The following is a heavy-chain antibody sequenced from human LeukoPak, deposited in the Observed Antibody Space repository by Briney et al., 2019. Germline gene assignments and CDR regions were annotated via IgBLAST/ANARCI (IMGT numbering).Heavy chain of an antibody. V-gene: IGHV4-39*01. CDR3: ARHMERWQQFTRSLDY. J-gene: IGHJ4*02. Sequence: SETLSLTCTVSGGSISSSSYYWGWIRQPPGKGLEWIGSIYYSGSTNYNPSLKSRVTISVDTSKNQFSLKLSSVTAADTAVYYCARHMERWQQFTRSLDYWGQGTLVTVSS. CDR2: IYYSGST. CDR1: GGSISSSSYY. D-gene: IGHD5-24*01.